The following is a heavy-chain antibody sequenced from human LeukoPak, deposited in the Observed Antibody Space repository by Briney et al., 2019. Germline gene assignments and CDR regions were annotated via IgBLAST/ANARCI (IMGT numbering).Heavy chain of an antibody. CDR1: GGSIGTYY. V-gene: IGHV4-59*08. Sequence: PSETLSLTRTVSGGSIGTYYWSWIRQPPGKGLEWIGYIYSSGYTTYNPSLKSRVTISVDTSKDQFSLKLSSVTAADTAVYYCASRTVGTTPAFDIWGQGTMVTVSS. D-gene: IGHD1-26*01. CDR2: IYSSGYT. CDR3: ASRTVGTTPAFDI. J-gene: IGHJ3*02.